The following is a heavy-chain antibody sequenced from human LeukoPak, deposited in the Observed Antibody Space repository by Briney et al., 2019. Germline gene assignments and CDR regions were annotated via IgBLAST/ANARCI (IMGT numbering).Heavy chain of an antibody. CDR2: INPNSGGT. CDR1: GCTFTSYA. CDR3: ARGAEVHYYDILTGYYEYYFDY. D-gene: IGHD3-9*01. V-gene: IGHV1-2*02. Sequence: ASVKVSCKASGCTFTSYAMNWVRQAPGQGLEWMGWINPNSGGTNYAQKFQGRVTMTRDTSISTAYMELSRLRSDDTAVYYCARGAEVHYYDILTGYYEYYFDYWGQGTLVTVSS. J-gene: IGHJ4*02.